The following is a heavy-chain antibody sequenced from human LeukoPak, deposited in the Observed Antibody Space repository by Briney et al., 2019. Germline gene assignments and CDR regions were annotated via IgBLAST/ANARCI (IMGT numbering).Heavy chain of an antibody. CDR2: INHCGSI. Sequence: SETLSLTCAVYGGYFSGYYWSWIRQPPGKGLEWIGGINHCGSIHYNPSLKSRVTISVDTYKNQFSLKLSSVTAADTAVYYCARATYYYGSGSYRGYFQHWGQGTLVTVSS. CDR3: ARATYYYGSGSYRGYFQH. V-gene: IGHV4-34*01. CDR1: GGYFSGYY. D-gene: IGHD3-10*01. J-gene: IGHJ1*01.